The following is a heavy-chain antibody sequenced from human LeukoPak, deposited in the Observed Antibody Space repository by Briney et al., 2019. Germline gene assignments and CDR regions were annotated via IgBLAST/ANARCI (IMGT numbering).Heavy chain of an antibody. CDR2: ISAYNGNT. CDR3: ARGRITMVRGEIKTYYVDY. CDR1: GYTFTSYG. Sequence: RASVEVSRKASGYTFTSYGISWVRQAPGQGLEWMGWISAYNGNTNYAQKLQGRVTMTTDTSTSTAYMELRSLRSDDTAVYYCARGRITMVRGEIKTYYVDYWGQGTPVTVSS. V-gene: IGHV1-18*01. D-gene: IGHD3-10*01. J-gene: IGHJ4*02.